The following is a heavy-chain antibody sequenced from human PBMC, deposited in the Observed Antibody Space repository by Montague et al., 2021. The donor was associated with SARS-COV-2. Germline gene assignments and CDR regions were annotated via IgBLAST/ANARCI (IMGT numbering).Heavy chain of an antibody. CDR3: ASSGITLTGLDAFDI. Sequence: AISGDSVSSKIVAWNWIRQSPSRGLEWLGRTYYRSKWDSDYAESVKRRLVITPDTSKNQVSLQLNSVIPEDTAVHFCASSGITLTGLDAFDIWGQGTMVTVSS. D-gene: IGHD3-9*01. V-gene: IGHV6-1*01. J-gene: IGHJ3*02. CDR1: GDSVSSKIVA. CDR2: TYYRSKWDS.